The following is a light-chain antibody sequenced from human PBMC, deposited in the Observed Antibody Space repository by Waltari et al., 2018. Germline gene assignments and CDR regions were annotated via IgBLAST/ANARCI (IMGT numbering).Light chain of an antibody. V-gene: IGKV1-NL1*01. CDR2: AAS. J-gene: IGKJ3*01. CDR1: QGIRNS. Sequence: DLQMTQPPTSLPASVGDRVIIPCRASQGIRNSLAWYQQKSGKAPKLLVYAASRLENGVPSRFSGSGSGTDYTLTISSLQPEDFATYYCQQYDTFPPSFGPGTRVDIK. CDR3: QQYDTFPPS.